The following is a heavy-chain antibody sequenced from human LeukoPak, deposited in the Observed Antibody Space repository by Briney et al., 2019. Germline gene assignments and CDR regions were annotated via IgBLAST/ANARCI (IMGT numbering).Heavy chain of an antibody. D-gene: IGHD6-19*01. J-gene: IGHJ4*02. CDR3: ARDGQWLVAQEFDY. CDR2: INAYNGNT. CDR1: GYTFTSYG. Sequence: GASVKVSCKASGYTFTSYGISWVRQAPGQGLEWMGWINAYNGNTNYAQKLQGRVTMTTDTSTSTAYMELRSLRSDDTAVYYCARDGQWLVAQEFDYWGQGTLVTVSS. V-gene: IGHV1-18*01.